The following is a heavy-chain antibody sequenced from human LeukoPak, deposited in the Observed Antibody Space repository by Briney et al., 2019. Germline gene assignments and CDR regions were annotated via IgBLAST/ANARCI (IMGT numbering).Heavy chain of an antibody. V-gene: IGHV3-9*01. Sequence: GRSLRLSSAASGFTFDDYAMHWVRQVPGKGLEWVSGISWNSGSIGYADSVKGRFTISRDNAKKSLYLQMNSLRPEDTALYYCALLYGSASYYSDYWGQGTLVTVSS. D-gene: IGHD3-10*01. CDR2: ISWNSGSI. CDR1: GFTFDDYA. J-gene: IGHJ4*02. CDR3: ALLYGSASYYSDY.